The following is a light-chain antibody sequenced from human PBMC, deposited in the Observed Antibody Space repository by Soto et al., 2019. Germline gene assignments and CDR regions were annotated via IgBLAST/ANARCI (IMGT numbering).Light chain of an antibody. CDR3: SSFTTSHAYV. J-gene: IGLJ1*01. CDR2: EVS. V-gene: IGLV2-14*01. CDR1: SSDIGAYNY. Sequence: QPVLTQPGSVSGSPGQSITISCTGTSSDIGAYNYVSWYQQQSGKAPKLLIHEVSNRPSGFSIRFSCSKSGNTAFLTISELQPEDEADYYCSSFTTSHAYVFGIGTKVTVL.